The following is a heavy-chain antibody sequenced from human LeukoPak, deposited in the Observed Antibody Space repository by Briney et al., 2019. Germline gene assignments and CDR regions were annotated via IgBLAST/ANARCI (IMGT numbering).Heavy chain of an antibody. CDR1: GFTFRSYW. V-gene: IGHV3-7*01. J-gene: IGHJ4*02. D-gene: IGHD3-10*01. CDR2: IKQDGSEK. CDR3: ARESRLYYGSGSYWIDY. Sequence: GGSLRLSCAASGFTFRSYWMSWVRQAPGKGLEWVANIKQDGSEKYYVDSVKGRFTISRDNAKNSLYLQMNSLRAEDTAVYYCARESRLYYGSGSYWIDYWGQGTLVTVSS.